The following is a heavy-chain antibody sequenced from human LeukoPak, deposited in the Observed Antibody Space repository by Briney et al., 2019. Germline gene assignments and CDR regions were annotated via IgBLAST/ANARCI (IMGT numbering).Heavy chain of an antibody. CDR1: GYTFSSYG. CDR2: ISAYNGDT. D-gene: IGHD3-10*01. CDR3: ARDMVRGVDY. J-gene: IGHJ4*02. Sequence: GASVKVSCEASGYTFSSYGFNWVRQAPGQGLEWVGWISAYNGDTNYAQKFQGRVTMTTDTSTSTAYMELRSLSSDDTAVYYCARDMVRGVDYWGQGTLVTVSS. V-gene: IGHV1-18*04.